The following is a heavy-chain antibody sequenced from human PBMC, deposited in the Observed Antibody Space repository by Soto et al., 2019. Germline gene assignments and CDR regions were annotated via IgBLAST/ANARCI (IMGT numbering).Heavy chain of an antibody. J-gene: IGHJ4*02. CDR2: ISAYNGNA. Sequence: QVQLVQSGAEVKKPGASVKVSCKPSGYTFTNYGLSWVRQAPGQGLEWMGWISAYNGNASYSQKLQGRVTMTTDTSTSTGYIELRSLRSDDTAIYYCPRVGATTGKTSNDYWGQGTLVIVSS. D-gene: IGHD1-26*01. V-gene: IGHV1-18*01. CDR3: PRVGATTGKTSNDY. CDR1: GYTFTNYG.